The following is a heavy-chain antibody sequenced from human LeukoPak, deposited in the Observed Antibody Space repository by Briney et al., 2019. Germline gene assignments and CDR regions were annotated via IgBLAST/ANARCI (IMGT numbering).Heavy chain of an antibody. V-gene: IGHV4-39*01. D-gene: IGHD3-22*01. J-gene: IGHJ1*01. CDR1: GGSISSSSYY. Sequence: PSETLSLTCTVSGGSISSSSYYWGWIRQPPGKGLEWIGSIYYSGSTYYNPSLKSRVTISVDTSKNQFSLKLSSVTAADTAVYYRARHGKYYYDSSGYAILQHWGQGTLVTVSS. CDR2: IYYSGST. CDR3: ARHGKYYYDSSGYAILQH.